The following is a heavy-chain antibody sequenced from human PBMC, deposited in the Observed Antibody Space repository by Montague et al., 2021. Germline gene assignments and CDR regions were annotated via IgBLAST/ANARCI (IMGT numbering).Heavy chain of an antibody. D-gene: IGHD3-10*01. CDR1: GDSISSYEYY. CDR2: VYKRGDT. Sequence: SETLSLTCTVSGDSISSYEYYWTWIRQPAGRGLEWIGRVYKRGDTNTNPSLRSRLTLSVDTSKNHFSLTLTSVTAADTAVYFCARDSPVAYPWVGEHKGAFDIWGQGTMVTVSS. V-gene: IGHV4-4*07. J-gene: IGHJ3*02. CDR3: ARDSPVAYPWVGEHKGAFDI.